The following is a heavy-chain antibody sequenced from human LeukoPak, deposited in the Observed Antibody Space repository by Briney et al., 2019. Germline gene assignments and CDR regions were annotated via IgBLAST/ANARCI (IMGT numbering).Heavy chain of an antibody. CDR2: IYTSGST. J-gene: IGHJ5*02. D-gene: IGHD3/OR15-3a*01. Sequence: SETLSLTCTVSGGSISSYYWSWIRQPAGKGLEWIGRIYTSGSTNYNPSLKSRVTMSVDTSKNQFSLKLSSVTAADTAVYYCARDPPPVGHLWAGNWFDPWGQGTLVTVSS. CDR3: ARDPPPVGHLWAGNWFDP. V-gene: IGHV4-4*07. CDR1: GGSISSYY.